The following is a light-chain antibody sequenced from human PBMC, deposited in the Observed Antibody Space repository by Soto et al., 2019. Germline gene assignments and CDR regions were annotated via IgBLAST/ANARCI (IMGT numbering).Light chain of an antibody. CDR1: HTVSY. CDR2: GIS. V-gene: IGKV3-20*01. CDR3: QQYGDSPRT. Sequence: ETVLTQSPGTLSLSPGERATLSCRASHTVSYLAWYQQKPGQAPRLLIYGISARATGLPDRFSGSGSGTEFTLTISRLEPEDFAVYYCQQYGDSPRTFGQGTKVDIK. J-gene: IGKJ1*01.